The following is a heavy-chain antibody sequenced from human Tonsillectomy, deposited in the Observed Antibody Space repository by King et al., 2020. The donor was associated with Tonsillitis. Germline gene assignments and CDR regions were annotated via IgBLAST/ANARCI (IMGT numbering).Heavy chain of an antibody. CDR3: ARAGSGEVF. Sequence: VQLQESGPGLVKPSQTLSLTCTVSGASISSGGYYWGWIRQHPGKGLEWSGYILYSGRTYYNPSLKSRVTISVDTSKNQFSLKLSSVTSADTAVYYCARAGSGEVFWGQGTLVTVSS. CDR2: ILYSGRT. CDR1: GASISSGGYY. J-gene: IGHJ4*02. D-gene: IGHD2-15*01. V-gene: IGHV4-31*03.